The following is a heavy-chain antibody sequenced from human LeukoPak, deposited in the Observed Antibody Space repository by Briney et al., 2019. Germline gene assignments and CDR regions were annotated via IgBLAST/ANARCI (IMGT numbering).Heavy chain of an antibody. Sequence: GGSLKISCKGSGYSFTSYWIGWVRQMPGKGLERMGIIYPGDSDTRYSPSFQGQVTISADKSISTAYLQWSSLKASDTAMYYCARPIPGYSSGWYPDYFDYWGQGTLVTVSS. J-gene: IGHJ4*02. CDR1: GYSFTSYW. CDR2: IYPGDSDT. V-gene: IGHV5-51*01. D-gene: IGHD6-19*01. CDR3: ARPIPGYSSGWYPDYFDY.